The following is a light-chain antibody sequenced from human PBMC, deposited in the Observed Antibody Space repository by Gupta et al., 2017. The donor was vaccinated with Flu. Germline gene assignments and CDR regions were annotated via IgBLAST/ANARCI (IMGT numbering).Light chain of an antibody. V-gene: IGLV2-14*03. CDR2: NVS. J-gene: IGLJ2*01. Sequence: TSSDVGGYNYVSWYQHHPGKAPKLVLYNVSIRPSGVSDRFSGSKSGNTASLTISGLQAEDEADFYCSSYTARGGLIFGGGTKLTVL. CDR1: SSDVGGYNY. CDR3: SSYTARGGLI.